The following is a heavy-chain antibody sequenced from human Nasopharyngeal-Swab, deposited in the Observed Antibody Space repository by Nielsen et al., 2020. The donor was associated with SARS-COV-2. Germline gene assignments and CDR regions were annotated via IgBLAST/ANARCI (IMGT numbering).Heavy chain of an antibody. J-gene: IGHJ6*02. D-gene: IGHD1/OR15-1a*01. Sequence: WIRQPPGKALEWVSYISDSSSIIYYTNSVKGRFTVSRDNAKNSLYLQMNSLRAEDTAVYYCARTEHGGSYYYGMDVWGQGTTVPSP. V-gene: IGHV3-48*04. CDR2: ISDSSSII. CDR3: ARTEHGGSYYYGMDV.